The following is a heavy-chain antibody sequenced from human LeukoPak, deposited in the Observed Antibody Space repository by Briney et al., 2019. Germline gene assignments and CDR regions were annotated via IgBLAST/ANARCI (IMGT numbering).Heavy chain of an antibody. Sequence: GGSLRLSCAASGFTFSNFGMHWVRQAPGKGLDWVAIIWYDGSNKYYADSVKGRFTISRDNSKNTLYLQINSLRDEDTAVYYCARDHYDSSEFDSWGQGTLVTVSS. V-gene: IGHV3-33*01. CDR3: ARDHYDSSEFDS. CDR2: IWYDGSNK. J-gene: IGHJ4*02. D-gene: IGHD3-22*01. CDR1: GFTFSNFG.